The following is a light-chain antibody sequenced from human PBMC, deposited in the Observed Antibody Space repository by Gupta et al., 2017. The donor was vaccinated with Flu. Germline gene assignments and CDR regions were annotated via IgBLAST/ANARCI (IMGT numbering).Light chain of an antibody. J-gene: IGKJ4*01. CDR3: RQALETPGT. V-gene: IGKV2-28*01. CDR1: QSLLHSNGYNY. Sequence: DIVMTQSPVSLSVTPGEPASISCRSSQSLLHSNGYNYLDWYLQKPGQSPQLLMYLVFNRASGVPDRFSGSGSGTDFTLKISRVEPEDVGVYYCRQALETPGTFGGGTKVEIK. CDR2: LVF.